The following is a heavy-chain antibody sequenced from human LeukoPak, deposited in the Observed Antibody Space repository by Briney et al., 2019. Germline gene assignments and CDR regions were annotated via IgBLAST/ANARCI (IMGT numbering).Heavy chain of an antibody. V-gene: IGHV3-21*01. Sequence: PGGSLRLSCAASGFTFSSYSMNWVRQAPGKGLEWVSSISSSSSYIYYADSVKGRFTISRDNAKNSLYLQMNSLRAEDTAVYYCAAEVIGDYDFWSGYSRTYYFDYWGQGTLVTVSS. CDR2: ISSSSSYI. CDR3: AAEVIGDYDFWSGYSRTYYFDY. D-gene: IGHD3-3*01. CDR1: GFTFSSYS. J-gene: IGHJ4*02.